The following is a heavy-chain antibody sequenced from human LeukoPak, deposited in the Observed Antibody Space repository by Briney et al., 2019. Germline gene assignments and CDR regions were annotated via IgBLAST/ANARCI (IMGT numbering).Heavy chain of an antibody. CDR1: GFTFGNYA. V-gene: IGHV3-23*01. D-gene: IGHD3-9*01. CDR2: ISGSGGST. Sequence: GGSLRLSCAASGFTFGNYAMSWVRQAPGKGLEWVSAISGSGGSTYYADSVKGRFTISRDNSKNTLYLQMNSLRAEDTAVYYCAKDPPGDLRYFDWLFRPYFDYWGQGTLVTVSS. J-gene: IGHJ4*02. CDR3: AKDPPGDLRYFDWLFRPYFDY.